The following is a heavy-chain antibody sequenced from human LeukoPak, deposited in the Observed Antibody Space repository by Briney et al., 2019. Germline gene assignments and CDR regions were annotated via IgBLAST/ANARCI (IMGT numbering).Heavy chain of an antibody. V-gene: IGHV4-59*01. CDR1: GGSISSYY. J-gene: IGHJ5*02. D-gene: IGHD2-2*01. CDR3: ARVAKDIVVVPAAMGFDP. CDR2: IYYSGST. Sequence: TSETLSLTCTVSGGSISSYYWSWIRQPPGKGLEWIGYIYYSGSTNYNPSLKSRVTISVDTSKNQFSLKLSSVTAADTAVYYCARVAKDIVVVPAAMGFDPWGQGTLVTVSS.